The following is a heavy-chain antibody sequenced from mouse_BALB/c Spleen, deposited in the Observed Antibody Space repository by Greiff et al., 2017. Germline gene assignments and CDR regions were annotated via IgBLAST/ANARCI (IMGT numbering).Heavy chain of an antibody. CDR1: EFTFSNYW. CDR3: TRPGNYGAMDY. J-gene: IGHJ4*01. V-gene: IGHV6-6*02. D-gene: IGHD2-1*01. CDR2: IRLKSNNYAT. Sequence: EVKLEESGGGLVQPGGSMKLSCVASEFTFSNYWMNWVRQSPEKGLEWVAEIRLKSNNYATHYAESVKGRFTISRDDSKSSVYLQMNNLRAEDTGIYYCTRPGNYGAMDYWGQGTSVTVSS.